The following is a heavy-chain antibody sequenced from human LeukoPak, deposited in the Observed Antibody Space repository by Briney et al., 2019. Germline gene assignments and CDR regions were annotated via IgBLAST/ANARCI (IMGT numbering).Heavy chain of an antibody. Sequence: GWSLRLSCAASGFTFSEYTMHWVRQAPSKGLEWVAVISHDVREIYYADSVKGRFTISRDDSMSTMYLQMNSLRAEDKALYYCARGRSDSGAYCYFGSWGQGTPVTVSS. CDR3: ARGRSDSGAYCYFGS. CDR2: ISHDVREI. D-gene: IGHD3-22*01. CDR1: GFTFSEYT. J-gene: IGHJ4*02. V-gene: IGHV3-30*03.